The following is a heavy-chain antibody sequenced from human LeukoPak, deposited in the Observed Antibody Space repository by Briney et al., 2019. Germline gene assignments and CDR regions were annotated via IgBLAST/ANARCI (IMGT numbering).Heavy chain of an antibody. CDR3: AKDLPLAVAGNFDY. V-gene: IGHV3-23*01. J-gene: IGHJ4*02. CDR2: ISGSGGST. Sequence: GGSLRLSCAVSGFTFSSYAMSWVRQPPGKGLEWVSAISGSGGSTYYADSVKGRFTITRDNSKNTLYLQMNSRRAEDTAVYYCAKDLPLAVAGNFDYWGQGTLVTVSS. D-gene: IGHD6-19*01. CDR1: GFTFSSYA.